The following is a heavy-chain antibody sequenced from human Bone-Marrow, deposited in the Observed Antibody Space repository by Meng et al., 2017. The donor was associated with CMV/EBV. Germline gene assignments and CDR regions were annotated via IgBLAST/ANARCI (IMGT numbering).Heavy chain of an antibody. Sequence: ASVKVSCKASGYTFTGYYMHWVRQAPGQGLEWMGWINPNSGGTNYEQKFQGRVTMTRDTSISTAYMELSRLRSDDTAVYYCARARDIVVVPTAIGVNWFDPWGQGTLVTVYS. CDR1: GYTFTGYY. D-gene: IGHD2-2*01. J-gene: IGHJ5*02. CDR3: ARARDIVVVPTAIGVNWFDP. CDR2: INPNSGGT. V-gene: IGHV1-2*02.